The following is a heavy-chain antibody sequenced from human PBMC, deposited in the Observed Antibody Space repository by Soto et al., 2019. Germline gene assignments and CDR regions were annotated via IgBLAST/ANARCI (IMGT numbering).Heavy chain of an antibody. V-gene: IGHV4-59*12. CDR2: IYYSGSS. CDR3: ARDKITGLFDY. J-gene: IGHJ4*02. D-gene: IGHD2-8*02. Sequence: SETLSLTCTVSGGSISSYYWSWIRQPPGKGLEWIGYIYYSGSSYYNPSLKSRVTISVDTSKNQFSLKLTSVTAADTAVYYCARDKITGLFDYWGQGTLVTVSS. CDR1: GGSISSYY.